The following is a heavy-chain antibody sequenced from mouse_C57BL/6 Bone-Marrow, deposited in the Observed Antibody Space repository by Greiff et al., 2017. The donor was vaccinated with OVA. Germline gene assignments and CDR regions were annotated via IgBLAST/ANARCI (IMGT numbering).Heavy chain of an antibody. CDR3: ARRCSIYYYGSSPYFDY. CDR2: IYPRDGST. Sequence: QVQLKQSGPELVKPGASVKLSCKASGYTFTSYDINWVKQRPGQGLEWIGWIYPRDGSTKYNEKFKGKATLTVDTSSSTAYMELHSLTSEDSAVYFCARRCSIYYYGSSPYFDYWGQGTTLTVSA. D-gene: IGHD1-1*01. CDR1: GYTFTSYD. V-gene: IGHV1-85*01. J-gene: IGHJ2*01.